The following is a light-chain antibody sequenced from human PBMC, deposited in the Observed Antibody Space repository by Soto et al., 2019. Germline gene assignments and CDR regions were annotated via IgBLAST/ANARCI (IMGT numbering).Light chain of an antibody. Sequence: IVLTQSPVTLALSPGESAVLSCRASQSVSTSLAWYQHKPGQAPRLFIYDASKRAPGIPARFTGNGSGTDFTLTISSLEPEDIAVYYCQVRDVWPSFGQGTKVDIK. CDR2: DAS. J-gene: IGKJ1*01. CDR3: QVRDVWPS. CDR1: QSVSTS. V-gene: IGKV3-11*01.